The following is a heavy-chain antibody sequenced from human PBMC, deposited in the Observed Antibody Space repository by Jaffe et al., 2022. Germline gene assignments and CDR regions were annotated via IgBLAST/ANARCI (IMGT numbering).Heavy chain of an antibody. CDR3: ARGGTVGHFDWLSDPDGRFDY. Sequence: EVQLVESGGGLVQPGGSLRLSCAASGFTFSSYEMNWVRQAPGKGLEWVSYISSSGSTIYYADSVKGRFTISRDNAKNSLYLQMNSLRAEDTAVYYCARGGTVGHFDWLSDPDGRFDYWGQGTLVTVSS. J-gene: IGHJ4*02. CDR2: ISSSGSTI. CDR1: GFTFSSYE. D-gene: IGHD3-9*01. V-gene: IGHV3-48*03.